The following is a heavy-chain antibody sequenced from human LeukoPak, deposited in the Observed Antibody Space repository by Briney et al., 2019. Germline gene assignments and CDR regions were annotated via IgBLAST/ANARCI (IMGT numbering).Heavy chain of an antibody. J-gene: IGHJ6*03. D-gene: IGHD2-2*01. Sequence: GGSLRLSCAASGFTFSSYWMSWVRQAPGKGLEWVANIKQDGSEKYYVDSVKGRFTISRDNAKNSLYLQMNSLRAEDTAVYYCAREAVVPAAPHDHPYYYYYMDVWGKGTTVTVSS. CDR3: AREAVVPAAPHDHPYYYYYMDV. CDR2: IKQDGSEK. CDR1: GFTFSSYW. V-gene: IGHV3-7*01.